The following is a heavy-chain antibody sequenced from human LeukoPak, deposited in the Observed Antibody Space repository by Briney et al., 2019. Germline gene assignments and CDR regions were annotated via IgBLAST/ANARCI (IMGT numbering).Heavy chain of an antibody. V-gene: IGHV3-23*01. J-gene: IGHJ4*02. CDR3: AKGNWRYFDY. CDR2: ISGSGGST. D-gene: IGHD1-1*01. CDR1: GFTFSTYV. Sequence: GGSLRLSCAASGFTFSTYVMSWVRLAPGKGLEWVSAISGSGGSTYYADSVKGRFTISRDNSKNTLYLQMKSLGADDTAVYYCAKGNWRYFDYWGQGTLVTVSS.